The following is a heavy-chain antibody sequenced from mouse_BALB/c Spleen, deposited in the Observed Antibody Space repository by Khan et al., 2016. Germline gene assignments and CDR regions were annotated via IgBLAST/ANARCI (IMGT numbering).Heavy chain of an antibody. CDR3: TRDEITGTFAY. CDR2: ISYDGSN. CDR1: GYSITSGYY. V-gene: IGHV3-6*02. D-gene: IGHD4-1*01. J-gene: IGHJ3*01. Sequence: EVQLQESGPGLVKPSQSLSLTCSVTGYSITSGYYWNWIRQFPGNKLEWMGCISYDGSNTYNPSLRNRISITRDTSKNQFFLKLNSVTTEDTASCYCTRDEITGTFAYWGQGTLVTVSA.